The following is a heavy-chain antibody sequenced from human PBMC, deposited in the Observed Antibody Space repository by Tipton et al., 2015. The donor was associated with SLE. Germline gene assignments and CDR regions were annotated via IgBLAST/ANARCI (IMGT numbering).Heavy chain of an antibody. V-gene: IGHV4-31*03. CDR2: IYYSGST. D-gene: IGHD6-6*01. CDR3: ATASSSQAFYFDY. J-gene: IGHJ4*02. CDR1: GGSISSGGYY. Sequence: TLSLTCTVSGGSISSGGYYWSWIRQHPGKGLEWIGDIYYSGSTYYNPSLKSRVTISVDTSKNQFSLKLSSVTAADTAVYYCATASSSQAFYFDYWGQGTLVAVSS.